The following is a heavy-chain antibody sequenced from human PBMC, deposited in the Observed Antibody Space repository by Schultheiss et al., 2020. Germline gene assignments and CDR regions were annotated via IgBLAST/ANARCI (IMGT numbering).Heavy chain of an antibody. Sequence: GESLKISCAASGFTFSSYSMNWVRQAPGKGLEWVSSISSSSSYIYYADSVKGRFTISRDNAKNSLYLQMNSLRAEDTAVYYCARDPSVGATLTLLWGQGTLVTVSS. CDR3: ARDPSVGATLTLL. CDR1: GFTFSSYS. V-gene: IGHV3-21*01. D-gene: IGHD1-26*01. CDR2: ISSSSSYI. J-gene: IGHJ4*02.